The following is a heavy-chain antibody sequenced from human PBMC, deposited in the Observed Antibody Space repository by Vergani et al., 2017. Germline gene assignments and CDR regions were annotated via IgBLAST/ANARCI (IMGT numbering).Heavy chain of an antibody. CDR3: ARDVVPAAITRNWFDP. CDR2: IYSGGST. CDR1: GFTVSSNY. Sequence: EVQLVESGGGLIQPGGSLRLSCAASGFTVSSNYMSWVRQAPGKGLEWVSVIYSGGSTDYADSVKGRFTISRDNSKNTLYLQMNSLRAEDTAVYYCARDVVPAAITRNWFDPWGQGTLVTVSS. V-gene: IGHV3-53*01. D-gene: IGHD2-2*02. J-gene: IGHJ5*02.